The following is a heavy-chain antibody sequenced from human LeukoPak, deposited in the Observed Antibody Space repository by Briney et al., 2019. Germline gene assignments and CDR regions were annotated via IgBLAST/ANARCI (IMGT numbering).Heavy chain of an antibody. D-gene: IGHD2-2*01. CDR1: GFTFSSYW. J-gene: IGHJ5*02. CDR2: INSDGSST. V-gene: IGHV3-74*01. Sequence: GGSLRLSCAASGFTFSSYWMHWVCQAPGKGLVWVSRINSDGSSTSYADSVKGRFTISRDNAKNTLYLQMNSLRAEDTAVYYCARDRCSSTSCNNRGWFDPWGQGTLVTVSS. CDR3: ARDRCSSTSCNNRGWFDP.